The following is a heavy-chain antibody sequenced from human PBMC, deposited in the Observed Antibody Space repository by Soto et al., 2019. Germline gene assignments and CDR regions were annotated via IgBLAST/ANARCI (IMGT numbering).Heavy chain of an antibody. Sequence: QVQLVESGGGVVQPGRSLRLSCAASGFTFSSYAMHWVRQAPGKGLEWVAVISYDGSNKYYADSVKGRFTISRDNSKNTLYLQMNSLRAEDTAVYYCARDLHSPGIAVAGTGEGYFDYWGQGTLVTVSS. CDR3: ARDLHSPGIAVAGTGEGYFDY. V-gene: IGHV3-30-3*01. CDR1: GFTFSSYA. J-gene: IGHJ4*02. CDR2: ISYDGSNK. D-gene: IGHD6-19*01.